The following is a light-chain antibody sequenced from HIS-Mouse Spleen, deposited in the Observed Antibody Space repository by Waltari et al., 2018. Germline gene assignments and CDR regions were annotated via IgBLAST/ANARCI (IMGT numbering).Light chain of an antibody. CDR2: GAS. Sequence: EIVLTHPQAPPSCPPGKETTPSCRASQSVSTSYLAWYQQKPGQAPRLLIYGASSRATGIPDRFSGSGSGTDFTLTISRLEPEDFAVYYCQQYGSSPWTFGQGTKVEIK. V-gene: IGKV3-20*01. CDR3: QQYGSSPWT. J-gene: IGKJ1*01. CDR1: QSVSTSY.